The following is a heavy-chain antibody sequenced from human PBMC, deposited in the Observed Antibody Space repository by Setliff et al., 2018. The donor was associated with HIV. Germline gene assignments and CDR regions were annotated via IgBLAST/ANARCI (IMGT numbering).Heavy chain of an antibody. D-gene: IGHD2-15*01. J-gene: IGHJ4*02. CDR2: INPGGGST. V-gene: IGHV1-46*02. CDR1: GDAFNSNA. Sequence: ASVKVSCKTSGDAFNSNAISWVRQAPGQGLEWMGIINPGGGSTSYAQKFQGRVTMTRDTSTGTVYMELRSLRSEDTAVYYCARDRGGSWTFDHWGQGTLVTVSS. CDR3: ARDRGGSWTFDH.